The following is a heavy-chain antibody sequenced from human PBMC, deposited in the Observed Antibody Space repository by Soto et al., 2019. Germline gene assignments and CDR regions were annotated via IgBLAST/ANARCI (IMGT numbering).Heavy chain of an antibody. Sequence: ASVKVSCKASGYTFTDSHIHWVRQASGQGLEWLGWINPKTGDTNYPQKFQGRITMTRDMSMSTAYMELTNLTSDDTAVYYCERDPPRYFTSSPEGAGLWGQGTLVTVSS. J-gene: IGHJ4*02. CDR3: ERDPPRYFTSSPEGAGL. CDR1: GYTFTDSH. D-gene: IGHD2-21*01. CDR2: INPKTGDT. V-gene: IGHV1-2*02.